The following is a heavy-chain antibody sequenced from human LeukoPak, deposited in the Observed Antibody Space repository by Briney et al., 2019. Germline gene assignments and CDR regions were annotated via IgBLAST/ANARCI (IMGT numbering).Heavy chain of an antibody. J-gene: IGHJ4*02. Sequence: GGSLRLSCAASGFTVSSNYMSWVRQAPGKGLEWVSVIFSGGSTYYADSVKGRFTISRDNFKNTLYLQMNSLRAEDTAVYYCARGASGYYWTYWGQGTLVTVSS. V-gene: IGHV3-66*01. D-gene: IGHD3-22*01. CDR3: ARGASGYYWTY. CDR2: IFSGGST. CDR1: GFTVSSNY.